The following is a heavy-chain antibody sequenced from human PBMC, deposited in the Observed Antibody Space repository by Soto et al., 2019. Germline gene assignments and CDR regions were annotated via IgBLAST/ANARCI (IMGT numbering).Heavy chain of an antibody. CDR1: GGSFSTYY. Sequence: PSETLSLTCAVYGGSFSTYYWTWIRQPPGKGLEWIGEINHSGSTNYNSSLKSRATISADTSKNQFSLKLSSVTAADTAVYYCARIKSHDYVWGSYRPFEYWGQGSLVTVSA. D-gene: IGHD3-16*02. CDR2: INHSGST. CDR3: ARIKSHDYVWGSYRPFEY. V-gene: IGHV4-34*01. J-gene: IGHJ4*02.